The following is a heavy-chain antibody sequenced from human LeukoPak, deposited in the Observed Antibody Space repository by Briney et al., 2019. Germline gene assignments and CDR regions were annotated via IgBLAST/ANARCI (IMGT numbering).Heavy chain of an antibody. Sequence: GGSLRLSCAASGXTFSSYAMSWVRQAPGKGLEWFAAISGGSGSDTYYADAVKGRFTISRDNSKTTLYLEMNTLRAEDTAVYYCAKGSSSGRPHFFDYWGQGTLVTVSS. CDR3: AKGSSSGRPHFFDY. D-gene: IGHD3-10*01. J-gene: IGHJ4*02. CDR2: ISGGSGSDT. V-gene: IGHV3-23*01. CDR1: GXTFSSYA.